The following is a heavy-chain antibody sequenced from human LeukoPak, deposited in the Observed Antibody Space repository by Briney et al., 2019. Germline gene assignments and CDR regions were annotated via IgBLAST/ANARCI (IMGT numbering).Heavy chain of an antibody. Sequence: SETLSLTCTVSGGSISSYYWSWLRPPPGKGLEWIGYIYYSGSTNYNPSLKRRVTISVDTSKNQFSLKLSSVTAADTAVYYCGAWLLADYYDYYYMDVWGKGATVTVSS. J-gene: IGHJ6*03. CDR2: IYYSGST. V-gene: IGHV4-59*01. CDR3: GAWLLADYYDYYYMDV. CDR1: GGSISSYY. D-gene: IGHD3-3*02.